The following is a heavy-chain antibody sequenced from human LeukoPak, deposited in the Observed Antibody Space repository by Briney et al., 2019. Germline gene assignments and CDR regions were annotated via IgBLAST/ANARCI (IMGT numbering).Heavy chain of an antibody. CDR1: GFTFSSYN. CDR3: AREMATITDFDY. CDR2: ISSSSSYI. D-gene: IGHD5-24*01. Sequence: GGSLRLSCAASGFTFSSYNMNWVRQAPGKGLEWVSSISSSSSYIYYADSVKGRFTISRDNAKNSLYLQMNSLRAEDTAVYYCAREMATITDFDYWGQGTLVTVSS. J-gene: IGHJ4*02. V-gene: IGHV3-21*01.